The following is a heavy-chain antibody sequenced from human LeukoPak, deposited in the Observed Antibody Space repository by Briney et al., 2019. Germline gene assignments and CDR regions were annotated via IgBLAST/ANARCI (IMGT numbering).Heavy chain of an antibody. V-gene: IGHV1-46*01. CDR2: INPSGGST. CDR1: GYTFTSYY. Sequence: GASVKVSCRASGYTFTSYYMHWVRQAPGQGLEWMGIINPSGGSTSYAQKFQGRVTMTRDMSTSTVYMELSSLRSEDTAVYYCAREGAYDSSGYLELGDYWGQGTLVTVSS. J-gene: IGHJ4*02. D-gene: IGHD3-22*01. CDR3: AREGAYDSSGYLELGDY.